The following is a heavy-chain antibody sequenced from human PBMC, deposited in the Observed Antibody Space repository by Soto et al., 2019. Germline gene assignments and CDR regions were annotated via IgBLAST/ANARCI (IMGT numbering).Heavy chain of an antibody. CDR3: ARTVRALYDFDV. D-gene: IGHD3-3*01. J-gene: IGHJ6*02. Sequence: QVQLVESGGGLVKPGGSLRLSCAASGFTFSDYYMSWIRQAPGKGLEWVSYISSSSSYTNYADSVKGRFTISRDNAKNSLYLQMNSLRAEDTPAYYFARTVRALYDFDVWGQGTTVTVSS. CDR1: GFTFSDYY. V-gene: IGHV3-11*05. CDR2: ISSSSSYT.